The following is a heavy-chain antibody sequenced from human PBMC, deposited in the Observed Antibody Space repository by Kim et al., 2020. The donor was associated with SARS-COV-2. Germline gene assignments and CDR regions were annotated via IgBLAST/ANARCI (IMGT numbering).Heavy chain of an antibody. D-gene: IGHD3-10*01. V-gene: IGHV3-30*04. CDR3: AREPNTSGLWFGELVYYFDY. J-gene: IGHJ4*02. Sequence: GGSLRLSCAASGFTFSSYAMHWVRQAPGKGLEWVAVISYDGSNKYYADSVKGRFTISRDNSKNTLYLQMNSLRAEDTAVYYCAREPNTSGLWFGELVYYFDYWGQGTLVTVSS. CDR1: GFTFSSYA. CDR2: ISYDGSNK.